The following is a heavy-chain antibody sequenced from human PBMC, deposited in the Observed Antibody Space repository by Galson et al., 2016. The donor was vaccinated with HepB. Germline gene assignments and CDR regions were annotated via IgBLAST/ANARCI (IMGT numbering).Heavy chain of an antibody. J-gene: IGHJ4*02. D-gene: IGHD1-14*01. CDR1: GGPISSSSSYY. CDR2: IYYSGST. CDR3: AASPPEYPPFEIDY. Sequence: SETLSLTCTVSGGPISSSSSYYWGWIRQPPGKGLEWIGSIYYSGSTYYTPSLKSRVTIFVDTSKNQFSLKLSSVTAADTAVYYCAASPPEYPPFEIDYWGQGTLATVSS. V-gene: IGHV4-39*01.